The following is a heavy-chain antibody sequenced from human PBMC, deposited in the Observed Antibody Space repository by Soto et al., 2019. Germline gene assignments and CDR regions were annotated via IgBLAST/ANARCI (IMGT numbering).Heavy chain of an antibody. CDR1: GFTLSTYA. CDR2: ITGSGGST. Sequence: EVQLLESGGGLVQPGGSLRLSCVASGFTLSTYAMSWVRQAPGKGLEWVSSITGSGGSTYYADSVKGRFTISRDNXKSTVSLHMNSLRDEDTAVDYGVKHRGNPSGAFDIWGQGTMVTVSS. D-gene: IGHD3-10*01. CDR3: VKHRGNPSGAFDI. J-gene: IGHJ3*02. V-gene: IGHV3-23*01.